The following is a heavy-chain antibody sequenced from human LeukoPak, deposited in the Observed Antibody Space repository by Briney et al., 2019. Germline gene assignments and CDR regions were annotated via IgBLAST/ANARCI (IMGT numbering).Heavy chain of an antibody. CDR1: GYTFTNYY. V-gene: IGHV1-46*01. Sequence: ASVTVSCKASGYTFTNYYMHWVRHAPGQGLEWMGIINPSGGGTSYAQKFQGRVTMTEDTSTDTAYMELSSLRSDDTAVYYCARDEGVMLPPFDYWGQGTLVTVSS. CDR3: ARDEGVMLPPFDY. J-gene: IGHJ4*02. D-gene: IGHD2-15*01. CDR2: INPSGGGT.